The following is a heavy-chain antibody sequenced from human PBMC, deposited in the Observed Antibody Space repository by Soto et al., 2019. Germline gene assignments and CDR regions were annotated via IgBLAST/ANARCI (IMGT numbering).Heavy chain of an antibody. Sequence: QVQLVQSGPEVRKPGSSVKVSCKVSGDIFNRYAINWVRQAPGQGLEWMGGIIPMFGTPNYAQKFQGRVTIMADESTSTAYMELNSLRSEDAAVYYCARDKGYSYGLNHFDYWGQGTLVTVSS. CDR1: GDIFNRYA. V-gene: IGHV1-69*12. J-gene: IGHJ4*02. CDR3: ARDKGYSYGLNHFDY. CDR2: IIPMFGTP. D-gene: IGHD5-18*01.